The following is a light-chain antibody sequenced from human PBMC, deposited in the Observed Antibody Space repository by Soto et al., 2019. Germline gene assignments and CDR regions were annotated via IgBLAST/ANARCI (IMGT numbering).Light chain of an antibody. V-gene: IGKV3-20*01. J-gene: IGKJ1*01. CDR3: QYYGTSPQT. Sequence: EIVLTQSPATLSLSPGERATLSCRASQSVSSSYLAWYQQKPGQAPRLLIYGASSRATGIPGRFSGSGSGTDFTLTISRLEPEDFAVYYCQYYGTSPQTFGQGTKVDIK. CDR1: QSVSSSY. CDR2: GAS.